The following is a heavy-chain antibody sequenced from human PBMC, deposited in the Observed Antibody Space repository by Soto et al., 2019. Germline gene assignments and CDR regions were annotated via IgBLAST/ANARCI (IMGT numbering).Heavy chain of an antibody. CDR1: GGTFSSYP. J-gene: IGHJ5*02. D-gene: IGHD2-8*01. CDR3: ARDFSTKNPENWFDP. V-gene: IGHV1-69*12. Sequence: QVQLVQSGAEVKKPGSSVKVSCKASGGTFSSYPISWVRQAPGQGLEWMGGIIPIFGTANYAQKFQGRVTITADESTSTVYMEVSSLRSEDTAVYYCARDFSTKNPENWFDPWGQGTLVTVSS. CDR2: IIPIFGTA.